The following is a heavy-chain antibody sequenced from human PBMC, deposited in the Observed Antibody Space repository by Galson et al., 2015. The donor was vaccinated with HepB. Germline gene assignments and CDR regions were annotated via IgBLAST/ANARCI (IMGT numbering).Heavy chain of an antibody. V-gene: IGHV1-18*01. D-gene: IGHD3-10*01. J-gene: IGHJ3*02. CDR1: GGTFSSYA. Sequence: SVKVSCKASGGTFSSYAISWVRQAPGQGLEWMGWISAYNGNTNYAQKLQGRVTMTTDTSTSTAYMELRSLRSDDTAVYYCAWEYGSGSYYGDAFDIWGQGTMVTVSS. CDR3: AWEYGSGSYYGDAFDI. CDR2: ISAYNGNT.